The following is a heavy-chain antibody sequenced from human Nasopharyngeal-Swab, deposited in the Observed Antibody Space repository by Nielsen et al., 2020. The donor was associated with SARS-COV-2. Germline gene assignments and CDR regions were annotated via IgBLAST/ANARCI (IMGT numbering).Heavy chain of an antibody. Sequence: GESLKISCVASGFTFSDHDMNWVRQAPGKWLEWVSAISGSGRNTYYANSVEGRFTISRDNSKSTLFLQMNSLRAEDTALYYCAKGIYGDYLIDYWGQGTLVTVSS. J-gene: IGHJ4*02. CDR3: AKGIYGDYLIDY. CDR1: GFTFSDHD. V-gene: IGHV3-23*01. CDR2: ISGSGRNT. D-gene: IGHD4-17*01.